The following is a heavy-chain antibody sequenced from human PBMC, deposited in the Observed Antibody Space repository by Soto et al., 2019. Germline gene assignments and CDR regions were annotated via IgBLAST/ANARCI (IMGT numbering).Heavy chain of an antibody. CDR1: GGSISSGGYY. V-gene: IGHV4-31*03. Sequence: SETLSLTCTVSGGSISSGGYYWSWIRQHPGKGLEWIGYIYYSGSTYYNPSLKSRVTISVDTSKNQFSLKLSSVTAADTAVYYCAKSRADGVRGGLYYYGMDVWGQGTTVTVSS. CDR3: AKSRADGVRGGLYYYGMDV. D-gene: IGHD3-10*01. J-gene: IGHJ6*02. CDR2: IYYSGST.